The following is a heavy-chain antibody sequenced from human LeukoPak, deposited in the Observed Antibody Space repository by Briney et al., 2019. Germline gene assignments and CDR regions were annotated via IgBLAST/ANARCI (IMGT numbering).Heavy chain of an antibody. Sequence: GDSVKVSCKASGGTFSSYAISWVRQAPGQGLEWMGRIIPILGIANYAQKCQGRVTITADKSTSTAYMELSSLRSEDTAVYYCARVQSGGGYSSWGQGTLVAVSS. CDR3: ARVQSGGGYSS. J-gene: IGHJ4*02. V-gene: IGHV1-69*04. D-gene: IGHD2-21*02. CDR2: IIPILGIA. CDR1: GGTFSSYA.